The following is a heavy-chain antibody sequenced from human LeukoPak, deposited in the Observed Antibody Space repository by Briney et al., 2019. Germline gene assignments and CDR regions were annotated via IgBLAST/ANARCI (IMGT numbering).Heavy chain of an antibody. J-gene: IGHJ4*02. CDR3: AKDHPNPGSSSWYDY. CDR2: ISGGGDST. V-gene: IGHV3-23*01. CDR1: GFTFTTYA. Sequence: GGSLRLSCAASGFTFTTYAMSWVRQAPGKGLEWVSAISGGGDSTYYADSVKGRFTISRDNSKNTLYLQMNSLRAEDTAVYYCAKDHPNPGSSSWYDYWGQGTLVTVSS. D-gene: IGHD6-13*01.